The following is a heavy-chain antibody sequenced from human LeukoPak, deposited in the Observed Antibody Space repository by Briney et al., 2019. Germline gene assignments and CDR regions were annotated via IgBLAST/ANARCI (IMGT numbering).Heavy chain of an antibody. CDR3: ARQSRDGSKTRGYYFDY. Sequence: GESLQISCKGSGYIFTHYWIGWVRQMPGNGLESMGIIYPADSDTTYSPSFQGQVTISVDKSISTVYLQWSSLKASDTAMYYCARQSRDGSKTRGYYFDYWGQGTLVTVSS. CDR2: IYPADSDT. D-gene: IGHD3-10*01. CDR1: GYIFTHYW. V-gene: IGHV5-51*01. J-gene: IGHJ4*02.